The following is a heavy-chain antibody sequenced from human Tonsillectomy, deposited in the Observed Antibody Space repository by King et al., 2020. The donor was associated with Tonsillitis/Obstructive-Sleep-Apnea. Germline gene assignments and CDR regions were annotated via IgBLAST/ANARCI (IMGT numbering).Heavy chain of an antibody. CDR1: GFNFSTFA. Sequence: VQLVESGGVVVKPGRSLRLSCAASGFNFSTFAIHWVRQAPGKGLDWVAVISFDGSNKYYTDSVKGRFTISRDNSKNTLYLRMNRLRSEDTALYYCARAVAPDTSGALSAFAYWGQGTLVSVSS. V-gene: IGHV3-30*04. D-gene: IGHD6-19*01. J-gene: IGHJ4*02. CDR2: ISFDGSNK. CDR3: ARAVAPDTSGALSAFAY.